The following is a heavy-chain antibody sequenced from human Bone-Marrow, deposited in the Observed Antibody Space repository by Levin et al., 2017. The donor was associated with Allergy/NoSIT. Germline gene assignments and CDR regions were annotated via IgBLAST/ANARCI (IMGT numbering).Heavy chain of an antibody. J-gene: IGHJ4*02. CDR3: ARDGHYYGSGSYIY. D-gene: IGHD3-10*01. CDR1: GYTFTGYY. Sequence: GESLKISCKASGYTFTGYYMHWVRQAPGQGLEWMGRINPNSGGTNYAQKFQGRVTMTRDTSISTAYMELSRLRSDDTAVYYCARDGHYYGSGSYIYWGQGTLVTVSS. CDR2: INPNSGGT. V-gene: IGHV1-2*06.